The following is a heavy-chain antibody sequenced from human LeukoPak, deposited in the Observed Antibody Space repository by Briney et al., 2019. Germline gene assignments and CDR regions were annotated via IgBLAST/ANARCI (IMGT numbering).Heavy chain of an antibody. V-gene: IGHV1-2*06. CDR3: ASSSPSRPYYYYYMDV. D-gene: IGHD6-6*01. CDR1: GGTFSSYA. J-gene: IGHJ6*03. CDR2: INPNSGGT. Sequence: ASVKVSCKASGGTFSSYAISWVRQAPGQGLEWMGRINPNSGGTNYAQKFQGRVTMTRDTSISTAYMELSRLRSDDTAVYYCASSSPSRPYYYYYMDVWGKGTTVTVSS.